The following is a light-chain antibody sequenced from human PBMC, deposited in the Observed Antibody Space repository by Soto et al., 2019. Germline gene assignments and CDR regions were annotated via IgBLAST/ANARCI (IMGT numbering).Light chain of an antibody. V-gene: IGKV3-11*01. CDR1: QSVSSD. J-gene: IGKJ1*01. CDR3: QQRSSWPWT. CDR2: DVS. Sequence: EIVLTQSPATLSLSPGERATLSCRASQSVSSDLAWYQQKPGQGPRLLIFDVSNRAAGIPARFSGSGSGTDFTLTIRSLEPEDFAVYYCQQRSSWPWTFGQGTKVDIK.